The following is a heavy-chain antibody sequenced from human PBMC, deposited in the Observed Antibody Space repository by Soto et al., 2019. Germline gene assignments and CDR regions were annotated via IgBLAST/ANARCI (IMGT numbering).Heavy chain of an antibody. CDR1: GGTFSSYT. D-gene: IGHD2-2*01. Sequence: QVQLVQSGAEVKKPGSSVKVSCKASGGTFSSYTISWVRQAPGQGLEWMGRIIPILGIANYAQKFQGRVTITADKSTSTAYMELSSLRSEDTAVYYCARGNVVVPVKAGPNWFDPWGQGTLVTVSS. J-gene: IGHJ5*02. CDR2: IIPILGIA. CDR3: ARGNVVVPVKAGPNWFDP. V-gene: IGHV1-69*02.